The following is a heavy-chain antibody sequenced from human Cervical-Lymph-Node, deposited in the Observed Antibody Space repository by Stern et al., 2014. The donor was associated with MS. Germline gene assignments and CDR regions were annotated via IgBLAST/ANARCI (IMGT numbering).Heavy chain of an antibody. J-gene: IGHJ6*02. Sequence: QVQLVQSGAEVKKPGSSVKVSCKASGGTFSSYAIRWGRQAPGQGLEWMGGVIPIFGTANYAQKFQGRVTITADESTSTAYMELSSLRSEDTAVYYCASFNNNPGYYYYGMDVWGQGTTVTVSS. CDR2: VIPIFGTA. V-gene: IGHV1-69*01. CDR1: GGTFSSYA. D-gene: IGHD1-14*01. CDR3: ASFNNNPGYYYYGMDV.